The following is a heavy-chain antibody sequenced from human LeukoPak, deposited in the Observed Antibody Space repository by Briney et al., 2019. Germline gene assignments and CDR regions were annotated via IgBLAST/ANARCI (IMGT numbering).Heavy chain of an antibody. CDR2: IIGSGSST. D-gene: IGHD3-9*01. J-gene: IGHJ3*02. Sequence: GGSLTLSCAASGFTFSSYAMSCVRQAPGKGLEWVAAIIGSGSSTYYADSVKGRFTISRDKSKNTPYLQMNSLRAQDTAVFCWAVRPEVYDIVTGYYNAGAFFISGEGT. V-gene: IGHV3-23*01. CDR3: AVRPEVYDIVTGYYNAGAFFI. CDR1: GFTFSSYA.